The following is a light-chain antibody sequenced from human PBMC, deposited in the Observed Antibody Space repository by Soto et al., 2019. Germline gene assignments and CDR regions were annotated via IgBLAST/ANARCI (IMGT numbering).Light chain of an antibody. CDR3: KVWDISSGKYL. CDR1: NIESKS. CDR2: DDG. J-gene: IGLJ1*01. Sequence: SYELTQPPSVSVAPGQTARITCGGNNIESKSVHWYQQRPGQAPVLVLYDDGSRPSGIPERLSGSNSGSTATLTISSVEASHEADSFCKVWDISSGKYLFAPGTKVTVL. V-gene: IGLV3-21*02.